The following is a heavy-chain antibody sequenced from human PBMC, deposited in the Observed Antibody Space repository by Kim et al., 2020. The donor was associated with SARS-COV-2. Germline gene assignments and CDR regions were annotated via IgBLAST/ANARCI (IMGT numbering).Heavy chain of an antibody. Sequence: SETLSLTCTVSGDSISGSYWSWVRQSPGKGLEWIVYISDSGTTNYNPSLKSRVTMSVDTPKNQFSLKLTSVTAADTAVYYCARDWGYCSSASCRPTDYYYYGMDVWGQGTTVTVSS. CDR1: GDSISGSY. V-gene: IGHV4-59*01. CDR2: ISDSGTT. J-gene: IGHJ6*02. CDR3: ARDWGYCSSASCRPTDYYYYGMDV. D-gene: IGHD2-2*01.